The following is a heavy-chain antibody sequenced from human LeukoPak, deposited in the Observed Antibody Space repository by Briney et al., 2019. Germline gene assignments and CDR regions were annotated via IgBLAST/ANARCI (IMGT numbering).Heavy chain of an antibody. J-gene: IGHJ4*02. CDR1: GGSVSSNY. Sequence: SETLSLTCTVSGGSVSSNYWSWIRQPPGKGLEWIGYIYYSGTTTYNPSLESRVTMSFDTSKIQFSLRLSSVTAADTAAYYCARIQSSSSPFDYWGQGTLVTVSS. V-gene: IGHV4-59*02. D-gene: IGHD2-2*01. CDR2: IYYSGTT. CDR3: ARIQSSSSPFDY.